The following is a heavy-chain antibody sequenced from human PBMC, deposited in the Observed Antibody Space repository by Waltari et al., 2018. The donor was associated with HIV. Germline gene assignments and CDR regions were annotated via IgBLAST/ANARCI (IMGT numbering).Heavy chain of an antibody. Sequence: QVQLQQWGAGLLKPSETLSLTCAVYGGSLSGYYWTWIRQPPGKGLEWIGEVNRGGTTAYNPALKSRVTISVDTSKNQSSLKMRSVTAADTAVYYCARTRLYQPLLPKYHYMDVWGKGTAVTVSS. CDR2: VNRGGTT. D-gene: IGHD2-2*01. CDR1: GGSLSGYY. CDR3: ARTRLYQPLLPKYHYMDV. J-gene: IGHJ6*03. V-gene: IGHV4-34*01.